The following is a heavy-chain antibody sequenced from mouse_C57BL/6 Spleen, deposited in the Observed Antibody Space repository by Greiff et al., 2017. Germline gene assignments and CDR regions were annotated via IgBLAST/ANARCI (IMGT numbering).Heavy chain of an antibody. Sequence: DAGGGLVQPKGSLKLSCAASGFSFNTYAMNWVRQAPGKGLEWVARIRSKSNNYATYYADSVKDRFTISRDDSESMLYLQMNNLKTEDTAMYYCVRPIYDGYPGYFDVWGTGTTVTVSS. CDR2: IRSKSNNYAT. D-gene: IGHD2-3*01. CDR1: GFSFNTYA. V-gene: IGHV10-1*01. J-gene: IGHJ1*03. CDR3: VRPIYDGYPGYFDV.